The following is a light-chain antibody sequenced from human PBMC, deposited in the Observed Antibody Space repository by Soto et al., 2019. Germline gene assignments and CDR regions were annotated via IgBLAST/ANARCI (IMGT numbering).Light chain of an antibody. CDR2: DDS. V-gene: IGLV3-21*02. CDR3: QVWDSGSEHYV. Sequence: SYELTQPPSVSVAPGQTARITCGGNNIRTKSVHWYQQKPGQAPVLVVCDDSDRPSGIHERFSGSNSGNTATLTISRVEAGDEADYFCQVWDSGSEHYVFGAGTKVTVL. CDR1: NIRTKS. J-gene: IGLJ1*01.